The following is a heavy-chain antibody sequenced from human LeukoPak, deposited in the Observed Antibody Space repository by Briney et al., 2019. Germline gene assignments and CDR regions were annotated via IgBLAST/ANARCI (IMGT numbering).Heavy chain of an antibody. CDR3: ATPDYYDRNGYYFDY. CDR1: GYTLTELS. V-gene: IGHV1-24*01. CDR2: FDPEDGET. D-gene: IGHD3-22*01. Sequence: ASVTVSCTVSGYTLTELSMHWVRQAPGKGLEWMGGFDPEDGETIYAQKFQGRVTMTEDTSTDTAYMELSSLRSEDTAVYYCATPDYYDRNGYYFDYWGQGTLVTVSS. J-gene: IGHJ4*02.